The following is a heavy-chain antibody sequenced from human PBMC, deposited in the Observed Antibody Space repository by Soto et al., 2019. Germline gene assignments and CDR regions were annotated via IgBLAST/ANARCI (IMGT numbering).Heavy chain of an antibody. J-gene: IGHJ4*02. CDR2: INAGNGNT. Sequence: GASVKVSCKASGYTFTSYAMHWVRQAPGQRLEWMGWINAGNGNTKYSQKFQGRVTITRDTSASTSYMELSSLRSEDTAVYYCARGLAPYYFDYWGQGTLVTVSS. V-gene: IGHV1-3*01. CDR1: GYTFTSYA. CDR3: ARGLAPYYFDY. D-gene: IGHD6-19*01.